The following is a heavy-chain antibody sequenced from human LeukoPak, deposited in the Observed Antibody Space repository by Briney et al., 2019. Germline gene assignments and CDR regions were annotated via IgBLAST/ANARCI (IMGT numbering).Heavy chain of an antibody. Sequence: GESLQISCKGSGSIVTSYWIGWVRPVPGKGLEGVGIIYPGDSDTRYSPSFQGQVTISADKSISTAYLQWSSLKASDTAMYYCARGAGNSGFDLDYWGQGTLVTVSS. D-gene: IGHD4-23*01. CDR1: GSIVTSYW. CDR3: ARGAGNSGFDLDY. J-gene: IGHJ4*02. V-gene: IGHV5-51*01. CDR2: IYPGDSDT.